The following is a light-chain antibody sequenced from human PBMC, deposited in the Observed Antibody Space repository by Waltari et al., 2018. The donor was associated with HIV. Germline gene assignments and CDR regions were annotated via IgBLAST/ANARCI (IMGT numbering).Light chain of an antibody. CDR3: AAWDDSLSGYV. V-gene: IGLV1-47*01. Sequence: QSVLTQPPSASGTPGQRVTIYCSGSSSSIGSNYVYWYQQLPGTAPKLLIYRNNQRPSGVPDRFSGSKSGTSASLAISGRRSEDEADYYCAAWDDSLSGYVFGTGTKVTVL. CDR2: RNN. CDR1: SSSIGSNY. J-gene: IGLJ1*01.